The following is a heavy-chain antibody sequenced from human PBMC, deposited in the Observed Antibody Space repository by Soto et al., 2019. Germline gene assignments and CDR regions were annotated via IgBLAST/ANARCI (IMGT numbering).Heavy chain of an antibody. CDR3: ARGNDYDSTSFDY. J-gene: IGHJ4*02. D-gene: IGHD3-22*01. CDR1: GFTFSSYG. V-gene: IGHV3-30*03. CDR2: VSYDGKNE. Sequence: VQLVESGGGVVQPGRSLRLSCGGSGFTFSSYGMHWVRQAPGKGLEWVAVVSYDGKNEYYADSVKGRFTISRDNSKNTLYLQVNSLRAEDTAVYYCARGNDYDSTSFDYWGRGTLVTVSS.